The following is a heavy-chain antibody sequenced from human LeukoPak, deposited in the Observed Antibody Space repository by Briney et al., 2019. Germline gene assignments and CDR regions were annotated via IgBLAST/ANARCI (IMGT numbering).Heavy chain of an antibody. CDR1: RFTFSGYG. Sequence: GGSLRLSCAASRFTFSGYGMHWVRQAPGMGLEWVAVIWYDGSRRYYADSVKGRFTISRDNSKNTLYLEMSSLRAEDTAVYYCARDPDGLRGYSFAYFHSWGQGTLVTVSS. J-gene: IGHJ4*02. CDR2: IWYDGSRR. V-gene: IGHV3-33*01. CDR3: ARDPDGLRGYSFAYFHS. D-gene: IGHD5-12*01.